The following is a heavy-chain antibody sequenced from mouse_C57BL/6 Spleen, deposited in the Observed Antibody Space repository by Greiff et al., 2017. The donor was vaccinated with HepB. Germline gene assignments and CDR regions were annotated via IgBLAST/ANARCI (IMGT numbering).Heavy chain of an antibody. Sequence: EVQLQQSGPVLVKPGASVKMSCKASGYTFTDYYMNWVKQSHGKSLEWIGVINPYNGGTSYNQKFKGKATLTVDKSSSTAYMELNSLTSEDSAVYYCARREDYYGSEDYWGQGTTRTVSS. CDR2: INPYNGGT. CDR1: GYTFTDYY. J-gene: IGHJ2*01. V-gene: IGHV1-19*01. CDR3: ARREDYYGSEDY. D-gene: IGHD1-1*01.